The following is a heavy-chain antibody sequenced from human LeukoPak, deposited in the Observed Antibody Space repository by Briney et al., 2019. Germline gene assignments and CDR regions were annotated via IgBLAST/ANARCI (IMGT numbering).Heavy chain of an antibody. V-gene: IGHV3-23*01. CDR3: AKGGSPRY. Sequence: GGSLRLSCAASGLTFSSYAMSWVRQAPGKGLEWVSTISGSGDSTYYADSVKGRFTISRDDSKNTLYLQMNSLRAEDTAVYYCAKGGSPRYWGQGTLVTVSS. CDR2: ISGSGDST. CDR1: GLTFSSYA. J-gene: IGHJ4*02. D-gene: IGHD2-15*01.